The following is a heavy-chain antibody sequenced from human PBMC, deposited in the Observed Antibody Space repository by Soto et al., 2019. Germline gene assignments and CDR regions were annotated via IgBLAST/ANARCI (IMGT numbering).Heavy chain of an antibody. CDR1: GFTFSSYW. Sequence: GGSLRLSCAASGFTFSSYWMSWVRQAPGKGLEWVANIKQDGSEKYYVDSVKGRFTISRDNAKNSLYLQMNSLRAEDTAVYYCATDFPISLYYYYYMDVWGKGTTVTSP. J-gene: IGHJ6*03. D-gene: IGHD3-10*01. V-gene: IGHV3-7*01. CDR2: IKQDGSEK. CDR3: ATDFPISLYYYYYMDV.